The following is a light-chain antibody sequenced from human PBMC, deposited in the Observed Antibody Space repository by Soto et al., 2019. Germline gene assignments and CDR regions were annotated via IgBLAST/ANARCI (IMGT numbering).Light chain of an antibody. Sequence: QSALTQPPSASGSPGQSVTISCTGTSSDVGAYNYVSWYQQYPGKAPKLMIYEVSKRPSGVPDRFSGSKSGKTASLTVSGLQAEDEADYHCTSYAGSTIGVFGGGTKVTVL. CDR2: EVS. CDR3: TSYAGSTIGV. J-gene: IGLJ3*02. V-gene: IGLV2-8*01. CDR1: SSDVGAYNY.